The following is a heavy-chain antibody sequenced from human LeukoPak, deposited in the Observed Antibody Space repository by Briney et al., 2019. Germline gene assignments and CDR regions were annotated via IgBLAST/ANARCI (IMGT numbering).Heavy chain of an antibody. CDR3: ARGSLRYFDWHKGFDY. D-gene: IGHD3-9*01. V-gene: IGHV4-38-2*01. Sequence: PSETLSLTCAVSGYSISNSYYWGWIRPPPGKGLEWIGIIYHSGTTYYNPSLKSRVTISVDTSKNQFSLKLTSVTAADTAVYYCARGSLRYFDWHKGFDYWGQGTLVTVSS. J-gene: IGHJ4*02. CDR1: GYSISNSYY. CDR2: IYHSGTT.